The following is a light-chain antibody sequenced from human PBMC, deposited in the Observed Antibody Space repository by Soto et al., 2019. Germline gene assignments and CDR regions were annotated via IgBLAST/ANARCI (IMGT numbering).Light chain of an antibody. CDR1: SSDVGGYNY. V-gene: IGLV2-14*01. Sequence: QSALTQPASVSGSPVQSITISCTGTSSDVGGYNYVSWYRQHPGKAPKLMIYEVRNRPSGVSNRFSGSKSGNTASLTISGLQAEDEADYYCSSYTRSSTLIFGIGTKLTVL. CDR2: EVR. J-gene: IGLJ1*01. CDR3: SSYTRSSTLI.